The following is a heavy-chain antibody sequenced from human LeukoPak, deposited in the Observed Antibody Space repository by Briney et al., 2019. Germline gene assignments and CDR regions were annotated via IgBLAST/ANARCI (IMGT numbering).Heavy chain of an antibody. D-gene: IGHD5-12*01. CDR3: ARETLRYSGYDSADY. V-gene: IGHV4-59*12. Sequence: SETLSLTCTVSGGSISSYYWSWIRQPPGKGLEWIGSIYYSGSTYYNPSLKSRVTISVDTSKNQFSLKLSSVTAADTAVYYCARETLRYSGYDSADYWGQGTLVTVSS. CDR1: GGSISSYY. CDR2: IYYSGST. J-gene: IGHJ4*02.